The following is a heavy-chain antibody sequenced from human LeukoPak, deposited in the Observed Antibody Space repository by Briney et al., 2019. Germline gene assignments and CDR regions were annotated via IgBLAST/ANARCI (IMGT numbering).Heavy chain of an antibody. CDR2: INHSGST. D-gene: IGHD2-2*01. V-gene: IGHV4-34*01. Sequence: SETLSLTCAVYGGSFSGYYWSWIRQPPGKGLEWIGEINHSGSTNYNPSLKSRVTISVDTSKNQFSLKLSSVIAADTAVYYCARVPVPLGYCSSTSCYGRGYYFDYCGQGTLVTVSS. CDR1: GGSFSGYY. J-gene: IGHJ4*02. CDR3: ARVPVPLGYCSSTSCYGRGYYFDY.